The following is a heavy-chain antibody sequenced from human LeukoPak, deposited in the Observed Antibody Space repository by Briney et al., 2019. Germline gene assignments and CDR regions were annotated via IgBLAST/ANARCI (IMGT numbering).Heavy chain of an antibody. Sequence: PSETLSLTCAVYGGSFSGYYWSWIRQPPGKGLEWIGEINHSGSTNYNPSLKSRVTILVDRSKNQFSLKLSSVTAADTAVYYCAREGDYTTFDYWGQGTLVTVSS. D-gene: IGHD4-17*01. CDR1: GGSFSGYY. CDR2: INHSGST. V-gene: IGHV4-34*01. CDR3: AREGDYTTFDY. J-gene: IGHJ4*02.